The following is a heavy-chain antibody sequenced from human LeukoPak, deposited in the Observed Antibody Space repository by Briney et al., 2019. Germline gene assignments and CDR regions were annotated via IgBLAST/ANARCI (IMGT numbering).Heavy chain of an antibody. J-gene: IGHJ6*02. CDR2: IYYSGST. CDR3: AGGYRPLYYYGMDV. V-gene: IGHV4-59*01. D-gene: IGHD3-16*01. CDR1: GGSISSYY. Sequence: SETLSLTCTVSGGSISSYYWSWIRQPPGKGLEWIGYIYYSGSTNYNPSLKSRVTISVDTSKNQFSLKLSSVTAADTAVYYCAGGYRPLYYYGMDVWGQGTTVTVSS.